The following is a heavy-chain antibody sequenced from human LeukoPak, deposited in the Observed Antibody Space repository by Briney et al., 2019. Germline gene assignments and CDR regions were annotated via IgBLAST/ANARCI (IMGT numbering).Heavy chain of an antibody. CDR2: INPNSGGT. CDR1: RYTFTGYY. V-gene: IGHV1-2*06. Sequence: AGVKVSCKASRYTFTGYYIHWLQQAPPQGLEWMGRINPNSGGTNYAQKFQGTLTMTRDTSISTAYMELSRLRSDDTAVYCCARGDSSGYYPFDYGGQGPLLTLS. D-gene: IGHD3-22*01. J-gene: IGHJ4*02. CDR3: ARGDSSGYYPFDY.